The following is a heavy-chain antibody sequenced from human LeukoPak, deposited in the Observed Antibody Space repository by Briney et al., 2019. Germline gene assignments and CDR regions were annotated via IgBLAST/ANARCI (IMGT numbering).Heavy chain of an antibody. CDR3: ARDQRVRGGLYMDV. V-gene: IGHV3-21*01. CDR1: GFTFSSYS. D-gene: IGHD3-10*01. CDR2: ISSSSSYI. Sequence: GGSLRLSCAASGFTFSSYSMNWVRQAPGKGLEWVSSISSSSSYIYYADSVKGRFTISRDNAKNSLYLQMNSLRAEDTAVYYCARDQRVRGGLYMDVWGKGTTVTVSS. J-gene: IGHJ6*03.